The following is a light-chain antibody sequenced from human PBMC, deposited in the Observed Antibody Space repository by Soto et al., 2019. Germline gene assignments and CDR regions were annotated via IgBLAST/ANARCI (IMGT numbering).Light chain of an antibody. CDR2: EVN. CDR3: SSYAGNDNLV. CDR1: SSDVGGYKF. J-gene: IGLJ2*01. V-gene: IGLV2-8*01. Sequence: QSALTQPPSASGSPGQSVTISCTGTSSDVGGYKFVSWYQQHPGKAPKLMLYEVNKRPSGVPDRFSGSKSGNTASLTVSGLQAEDEADYYCSSYAGNDNLVFGGGTKLTVL.